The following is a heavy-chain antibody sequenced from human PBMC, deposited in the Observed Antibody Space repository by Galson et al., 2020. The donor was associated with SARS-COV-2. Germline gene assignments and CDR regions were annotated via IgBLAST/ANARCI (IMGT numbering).Heavy chain of an antibody. CDR2: IYPGDSDT. D-gene: IGHD3-22*01. J-gene: IGHJ4*02. Sequence: KIGESLKISCKGSGYSFTSYWIGWVRQMPGKGLEWMGIIYPGDSDTRYSPSFQGQVTISADKSISTAYLQWSSLKASDTAMYYCARRPHDSSGYYYEYYFDYWGQGTLVTVSS. CDR3: ARRPHDSSGYYYEYYFDY. CDR1: GYSFTSYW. V-gene: IGHV5-51*01.